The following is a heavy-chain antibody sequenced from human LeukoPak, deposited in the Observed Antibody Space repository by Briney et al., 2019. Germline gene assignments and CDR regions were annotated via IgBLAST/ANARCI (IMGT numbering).Heavy chain of an antibody. CDR3: ARHTDSSMILDY. V-gene: IGHV4-59*08. Sequence: PSETLSLTCTVSGGSISSYYWSWIRQPPGKGLEWIGYIYYSGSTNYNPSLKSRVTISVDTSKNQFSLKLSSVTAADTAVYYCARHTDSSMILDYWGQGTLVTVSS. CDR2: IYYSGST. D-gene: IGHD3-22*01. J-gene: IGHJ4*02. CDR1: GGSISSYY.